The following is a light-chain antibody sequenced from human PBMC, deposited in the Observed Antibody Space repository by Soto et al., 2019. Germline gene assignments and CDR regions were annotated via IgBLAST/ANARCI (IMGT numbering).Light chain of an antibody. V-gene: IGKV3-20*01. CDR1: QSVSSPY. CDR2: DAS. J-gene: IGKJ1*01. Sequence: EIVLTQSPGTLSLSPGERATLSCRASQSVSSPYLAWYQQEPGQAPRLLVYDASSRAAGIPDRLTGSGSGTDFTLTISRLEPEDFAVYYCQQYGSSPWTFGQGTKVEIK. CDR3: QQYGSSPWT.